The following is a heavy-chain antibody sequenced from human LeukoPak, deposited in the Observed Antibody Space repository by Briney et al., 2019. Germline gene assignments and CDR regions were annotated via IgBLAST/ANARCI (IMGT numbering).Heavy chain of an antibody. CDR1: LGSLTNDY. J-gene: IGHJ5*02. D-gene: IGHD3-10*01. Sequence: SETLSLTCTVSLGSLTNDYWTWIQQPPGRGLEGLGYFSYSRSVNSNPSIKPRVRMSLSTYRHQFSLYLKFVTAADTTMSYCARVHYGSGSLSSWFDPWGGETRVTVSS. CDR2: FSYSRSV. V-gene: IGHV4-59*08. CDR3: ARVHYGSGSLSSWFDP.